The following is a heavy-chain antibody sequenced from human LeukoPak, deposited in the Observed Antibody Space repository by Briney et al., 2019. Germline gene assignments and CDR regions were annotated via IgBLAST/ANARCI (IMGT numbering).Heavy chain of an antibody. J-gene: IGHJ4*02. V-gene: IGHV4-34*01. D-gene: IGHD3-10*01. CDR2: INHSGST. CDR1: GGSISSYY. CDR3: ASTLLNYYGSGSYYFDY. Sequence: SETLSLTCTVSGGSISSYYWSWIRQPPGKGLEWIGEINHSGSTNYNPSLKSRVTISVDTSKNQFSLKLSSVTAADTAVYYCASTLLNYYGSGSYYFDYWGQGTLVTVSS.